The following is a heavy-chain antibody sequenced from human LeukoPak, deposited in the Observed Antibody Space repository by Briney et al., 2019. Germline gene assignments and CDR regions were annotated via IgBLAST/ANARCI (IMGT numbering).Heavy chain of an antibody. Sequence: GESLKISCKGSGYSFTSYWIGWVRQMPGKGLEWMGIIYPGDSDTRYSPSFQGQVTISADKSISTAYLQWSSLKASDTAMYYCARWSSSGWFIPDAFDIWGQGTMVTVSS. CDR3: ARWSSSGWFIPDAFDI. D-gene: IGHD6-19*01. CDR2: IYPGDSDT. CDR1: GYSFTSYW. V-gene: IGHV5-51*01. J-gene: IGHJ3*02.